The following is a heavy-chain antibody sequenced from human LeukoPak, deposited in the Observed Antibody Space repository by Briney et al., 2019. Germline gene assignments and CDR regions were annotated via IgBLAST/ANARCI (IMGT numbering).Heavy chain of an antibody. Sequence: GGSLRLSCAASGFTLSSFWMSWVRQAPGKGLEWVANIKQDGNEKNYADSVKGRFTISRDNAKNSLYLQMNSLRAEDTAVYYCATIKVRANNYDTDGFEYWGQGTLVTVSS. D-gene: IGHD3-10*01. CDR1: GFTLSSFW. CDR2: IKQDGNEK. J-gene: IGHJ4*02. CDR3: ATIKVRANNYDTDGFEY. V-gene: IGHV3-7*05.